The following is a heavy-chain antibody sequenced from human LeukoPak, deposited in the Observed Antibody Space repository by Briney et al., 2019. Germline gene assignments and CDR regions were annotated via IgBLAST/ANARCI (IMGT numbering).Heavy chain of an antibody. J-gene: IGHJ4*02. CDR2: IRYDGSNI. Sequence: GGSLRLSCAASGFTFSSYGMHWVRQAPGKGLEWVAFIRYDGSNIYYADSVKGRFTISGDNSKNTLYLQMNSLRAEDTALYYCAKDHWNYQAPFDYWGQGTLVTVSS. V-gene: IGHV3-30*02. CDR1: GFTFSSYG. D-gene: IGHD1-7*01. CDR3: AKDHWNYQAPFDY.